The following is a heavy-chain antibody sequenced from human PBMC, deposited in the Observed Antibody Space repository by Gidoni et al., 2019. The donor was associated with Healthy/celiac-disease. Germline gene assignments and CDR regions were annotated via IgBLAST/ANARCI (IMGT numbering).Heavy chain of an antibody. CDR3: AREGTPLLWFGELLFRTEGSYNWFDP. D-gene: IGHD3-10*01. CDR1: GYPFTSSY. J-gene: IGHJ5*02. V-gene: IGHV1-46*01. Sequence: QVQLVQSGAAVKKPGASVKVSCKASGYPFTSSYMHWVRQAPGQGLEWMGIINPSGGSTSYAQKFQGRVTMTRDTSTSTVYMELSSLRSEDTAVYYCAREGTPLLWFGELLFRTEGSYNWFDPWGQGTLVTVSS. CDR2: INPSGGST.